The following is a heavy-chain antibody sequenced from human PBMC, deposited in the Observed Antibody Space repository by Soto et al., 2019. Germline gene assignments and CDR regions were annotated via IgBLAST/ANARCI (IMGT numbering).Heavy chain of an antibody. J-gene: IGHJ4*02. Sequence: EVQLLESGGGLVQPGGSLTLSCAASGFTFSTYAMGWVRQAPGKGLEWVSTIQGRDDTTFYADSVRGRFTISRDTSKNTMSLQMNTLRGDDTAVYYCAKETDPRCCYGVDYWGQGALVTVSS. V-gene: IGHV3-23*01. CDR2: IQGRDDTT. CDR1: GFTFSTYA. D-gene: IGHD2-2*01. CDR3: AKETDPRCCYGVDY.